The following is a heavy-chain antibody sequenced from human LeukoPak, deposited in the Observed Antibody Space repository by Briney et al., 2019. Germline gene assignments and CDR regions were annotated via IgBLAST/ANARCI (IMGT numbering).Heavy chain of an antibody. V-gene: IGHV1-69*13. CDR3: ARGPLRFLGWSWEPALDY. CDR1: GGTFSSYA. CDR2: IIPIFGTA. J-gene: IGHJ4*02. Sequence: GASVKVSCKASGGTFSSYAISWVRQAPGQGLEWMGGIIPIFGTANYAQKFQGRVTITADESTSTAYVELSSLRSEDTAVYYCARGPLRFLGWSWEPALDYWGQGTLVTVSS. D-gene: IGHD3-3*01.